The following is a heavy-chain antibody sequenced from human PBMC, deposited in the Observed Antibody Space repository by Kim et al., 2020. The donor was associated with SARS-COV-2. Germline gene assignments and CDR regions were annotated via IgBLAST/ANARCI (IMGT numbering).Heavy chain of an antibody. D-gene: IGHD4-17*01. J-gene: IGHJ4*02. V-gene: IGHV3-30*02. CDR3: AKGNYGDSGSHDY. Sequence: YADSVKGRFTISRDNSKNTLYLQMNRLRAEDTAVYYCAKGNYGDSGSHDYWGQGTLVTVSS.